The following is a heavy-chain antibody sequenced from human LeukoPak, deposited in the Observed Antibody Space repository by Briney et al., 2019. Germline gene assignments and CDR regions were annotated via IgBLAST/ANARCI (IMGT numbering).Heavy chain of an antibody. D-gene: IGHD4-17*01. J-gene: IGHJ6*03. CDR3: AREGDYQYYYYMDV. CDR1: GFTFSRYG. Sequence: GGSLRLSCAASGFTFSRYGMSWVRQAPGKGLEWVSAISGSGGSTYYADSVKGRFTISRDNSKNTLYLQINSLRAEDTAVYYCAREGDYQYYYYMDVWGKGTTVTVSS. V-gene: IGHV3-23*01. CDR2: ISGSGGST.